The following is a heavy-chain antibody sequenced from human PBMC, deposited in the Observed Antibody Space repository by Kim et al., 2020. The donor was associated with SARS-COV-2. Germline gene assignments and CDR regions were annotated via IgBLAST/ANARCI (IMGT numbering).Heavy chain of an antibody. D-gene: IGHD2-2*01. CDR2: ISSSGSTI. V-gene: IGHV3-11*01. J-gene: IGHJ6*02. Sequence: GESLRLSCAASGFTFSDYYMSWIRQAPGKGLEWVSYISSSGSTIYYADSVKGRFTISRDNAKNSLYLQMNSLRAEDTAVYYCARDRGIVVVPAGISTSKEYGMDVWGQGTTVTVSS. CDR1: GFTFSDYY. CDR3: ARDRGIVVVPAGISTSKEYGMDV.